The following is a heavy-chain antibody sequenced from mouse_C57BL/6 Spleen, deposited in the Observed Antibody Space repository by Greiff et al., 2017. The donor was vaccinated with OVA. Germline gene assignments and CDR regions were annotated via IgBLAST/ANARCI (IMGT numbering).Heavy chain of an antibody. D-gene: IGHD4-1*01. CDR2: IDPSDSET. Sequence: QVQLKQPGAELVRPGSSVKLSCKASGYTFTSYWMHWVKQRPIQGLEWIGNIDPSDSETHYNQKFKDKATLTVDKSSSTAYMQLSSLTSEDSAVYYCATLTGTYWYFDVWGTGTTVTVSS. V-gene: IGHV1-52*01. CDR3: ATLTGTYWYFDV. CDR1: GYTFTSYW. J-gene: IGHJ1*03.